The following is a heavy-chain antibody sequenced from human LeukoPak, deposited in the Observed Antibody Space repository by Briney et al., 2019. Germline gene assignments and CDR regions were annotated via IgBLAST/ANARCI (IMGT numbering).Heavy chain of an antibody. CDR2: IYPGDSDT. Sequence: GESLKISCKGSGYSLTSYWIGWVRQMPGKGLEWMGIIYPGDSDTRYSPSFQGQVTIPADKSISTAYLQWSSLKASDTAMYYCALGSGYHTTPRLPPLYWGQGTLVTVSS. CDR1: GYSLTSYW. D-gene: IGHD3-22*01. CDR3: ALGSGYHTTPRLPPLY. V-gene: IGHV5-51*01. J-gene: IGHJ4*02.